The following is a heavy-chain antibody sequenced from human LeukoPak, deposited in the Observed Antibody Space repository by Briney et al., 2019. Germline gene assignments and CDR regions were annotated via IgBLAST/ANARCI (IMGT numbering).Heavy chain of an antibody. CDR1: RGSVTSYY. J-gene: IGHJ3*02. CDR2: VYFSGDT. Sequence: PSETLSLTCTVSRGSVTSYYWSWIRQPPGKGLEGIGDVYFSGDTKYNPSLQSRVTISLDTSQNQFSLRLMSVTAADTAVCYCARDPSHHSGTFDIWGQGTMVTVSS. D-gene: IGHD2-15*01. V-gene: IGHV4-59*02. CDR3: ARDPSHHSGTFDI.